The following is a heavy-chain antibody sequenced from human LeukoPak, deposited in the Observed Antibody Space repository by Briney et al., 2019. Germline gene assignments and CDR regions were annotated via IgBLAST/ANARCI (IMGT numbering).Heavy chain of an antibody. Sequence: ASETLSLTCTVSGGSISSSSYYWGWIRQPPGKGLEWIGSICYSGSTYYNPSLKSRVTISVDTSKNQFSLKLSSVTAADTAVYYCARSGSYYPFDYWGQGTLVTVSS. J-gene: IGHJ4*02. CDR2: ICYSGST. D-gene: IGHD1-26*01. CDR3: ARSGSYYPFDY. V-gene: IGHV4-39*01. CDR1: GGSISSSSYY.